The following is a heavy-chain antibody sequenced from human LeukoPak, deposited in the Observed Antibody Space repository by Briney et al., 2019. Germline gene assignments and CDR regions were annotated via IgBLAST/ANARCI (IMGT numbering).Heavy chain of an antibody. D-gene: IGHD3-22*01. CDR1: GDSISSGDYY. Sequence: SETLSLTCTVSGDSISSGDYYWSWIRQPAGKGLEWIGRNSSSGSTNYNPPLKSRVTISVDTSKNQFSLKLSSVTAADTAVYFCARGPYSYDSSGAFDIWGQGTMVTVSS. CDR3: ARGPYSYDSSGAFDI. V-gene: IGHV4-61*02. CDR2: NSSSGST. J-gene: IGHJ3*02.